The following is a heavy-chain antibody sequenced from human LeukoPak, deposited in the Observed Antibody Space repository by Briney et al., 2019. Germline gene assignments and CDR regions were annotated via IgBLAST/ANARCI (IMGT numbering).Heavy chain of an antibody. J-gene: IGHJ4*02. CDR2: INPNSGGT. CDR1: GYTFTSDY. V-gene: IGHV1-2*02. D-gene: IGHD6-19*01. CDR3: AGDKSLNSSGWGRYGFVY. Sequence: GASVKVSCQASGYTFTSDYMHWVRQAPGQGLEWMGWINPNSGGTNYAQKFQGRVTMTRDTSISTAYMELSRLRSDDTAVYYCAGDKSLNSSGWGRYGFVYWGQGTLVTVSS.